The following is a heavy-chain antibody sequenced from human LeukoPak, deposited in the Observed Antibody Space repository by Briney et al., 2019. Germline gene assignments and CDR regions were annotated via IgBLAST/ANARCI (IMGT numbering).Heavy chain of an antibody. CDR1: GFSFSSYS. D-gene: IGHD2-21*01. CDR2: ISSNGDVT. J-gene: IGHJ4*02. Sequence: GGSLRLSCSAFGFSFSSYSMDWVRQAPGKGLEWAAYISSNGDVTHYADSVKGRFTISRDNAKNLLYLQMNSLRAEDTAVYYCARLFGSDGYWGQGTLVTVSS. V-gene: IGHV3-48*01. CDR3: ARLFGSDGY.